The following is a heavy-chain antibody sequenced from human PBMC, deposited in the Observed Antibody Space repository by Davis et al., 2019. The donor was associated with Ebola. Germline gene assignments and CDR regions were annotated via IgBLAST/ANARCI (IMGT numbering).Heavy chain of an antibody. V-gene: IGHV3-23*01. D-gene: IGHD3-10*01. CDR1: GFTFSSYW. J-gene: IGHJ4*02. CDR2: IGGGGDDT. CDR3: VKDSRGYNQPFDY. Sequence: GESLKISCAASGFTFSSYWMSWVRQAPGKGLEWVSLIGGGGDDTYYPDSVKGRFTISRDNSRSMLFLQMNSLRAEDTAVYYCVKDSRGYNQPFDYWGQGTLVTVSS.